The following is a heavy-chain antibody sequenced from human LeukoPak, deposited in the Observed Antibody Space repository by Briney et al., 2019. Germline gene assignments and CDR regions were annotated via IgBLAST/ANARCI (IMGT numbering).Heavy chain of an antibody. CDR3: ARGGCGGGSCYSHYLYYYMDV. CDR1: GFTFDDYG. CDR2: INWNGGST. Sequence: PGGSLRLSCAASGFTFDDYGMSWVRQAPGKGLEWVSGINWNGGSTGYADSVKGRFTISRDNAKNSLYLQMNSLRAEDTALYYCARGGCGGGSCYSHYLYYYMDVWGKGTTVTVSS. J-gene: IGHJ6*03. V-gene: IGHV3-20*04. D-gene: IGHD2-15*01.